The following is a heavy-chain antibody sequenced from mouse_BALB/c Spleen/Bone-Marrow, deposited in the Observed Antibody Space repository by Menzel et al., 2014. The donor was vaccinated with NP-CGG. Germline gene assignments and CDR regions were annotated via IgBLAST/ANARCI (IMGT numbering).Heavy chain of an antibody. CDR1: GYTFTDYA. V-gene: IGHV1S137*01. D-gene: IGHD2-1*01. CDR2: ISTYSGNT. J-gene: IGHJ3*01. Sequence: VQLQQSGPELVRPGVSVKISCKGSGYTFTDYAMHWVKQSHAKSLEWIGVISTYSGNTNYNQKFKGKATMTVDKSSSTAYVELARLTSEDFAMYYCASPIYYGNYEGFAYWGQGTLVTVSA. CDR3: ASPIYYGNYEGFAY.